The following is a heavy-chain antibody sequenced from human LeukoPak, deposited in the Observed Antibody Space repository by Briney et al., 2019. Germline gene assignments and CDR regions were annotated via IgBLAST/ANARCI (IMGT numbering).Heavy chain of an antibody. Sequence: SETLSLTCTVSGVSISYYYWSWIRQPPGKGLEWIGYIYYSGSTNYNPSLKSRVTISVDTSKNQFSLKLSSVTAADTAVYYCARVSYDYVWGSYPYYYYYMDVWGKGTTVTISS. CDR1: GVSISYYY. CDR2: IYYSGST. J-gene: IGHJ6*03. CDR3: ARVSYDYVWGSYPYYYYYMDV. V-gene: IGHV4-59*01. D-gene: IGHD3-16*01.